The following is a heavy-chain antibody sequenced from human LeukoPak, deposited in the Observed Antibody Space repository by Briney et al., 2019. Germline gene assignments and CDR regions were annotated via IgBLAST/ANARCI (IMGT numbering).Heavy chain of an antibody. CDR1: GYTFTSYY. CDR2: INPSGGST. J-gene: IGHJ4*02. Sequence: ASVKVSCKASGYTFTSYYMHWVRQAPGQGLEWMGIINPSGGSTSYAQKFQGRVTMTRDTSISTAYMELSRLRSDDTAVYYCARGYLLTMVRGVPPIYWGQGTLVTVSS. V-gene: IGHV1-46*01. D-gene: IGHD3-10*01. CDR3: ARGYLLTMVRGVPPIY.